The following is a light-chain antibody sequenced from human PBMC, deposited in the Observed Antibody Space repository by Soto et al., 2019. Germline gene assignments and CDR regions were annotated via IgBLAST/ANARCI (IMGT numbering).Light chain of an antibody. CDR3: CSYAGSRTFYV. CDR1: SSDVGSYNL. J-gene: IGLJ1*01. CDR2: EGS. V-gene: IGLV2-23*03. Sequence: QSALTQPASVSGSPEQSITISCTGTSSDVGSYNLVSWYQQHPGKAPKLMIYEGSKRPSGVSNRFSGSKSGNTASLTISGLQAEDEADYYCCSYAGSRTFYVFGTGTKLTVL.